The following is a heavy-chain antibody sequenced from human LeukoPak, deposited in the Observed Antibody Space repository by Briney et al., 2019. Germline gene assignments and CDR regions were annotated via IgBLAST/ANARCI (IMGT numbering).Heavy chain of an antibody. CDR2: IHTSGDT. CDR1: GLTGSHNY. D-gene: IGHD4-17*01. J-gene: IGHJ5*02. V-gene: IGHV3-53*01. CDR3: IVFGDSNH. Sequence: GGSLRLSCAASGLTGSHNYVSWVRQAPGKGLEWVSAIHTSGDTCYADSVKGRFTISRDISKNTLYLQINSLRVEDTAVYYCIVFGDSNHWGQGTLVTVSS.